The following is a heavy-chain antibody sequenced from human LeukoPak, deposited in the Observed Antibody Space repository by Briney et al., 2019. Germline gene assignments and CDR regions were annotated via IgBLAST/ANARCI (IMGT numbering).Heavy chain of an antibody. CDR3: ARLMSGLWLSPDAFDI. V-gene: IGHV4-39*01. Sequence: KSSETLSLTCTVSGGSISSSSYYWGWIRQPPGKGLEWIGSIYYSGSTYYNPSLKSRVTISVDTSKNQFSLKLSSVTAADTAVYYCARLMSGLWLSPDAFDIWGQGTMVTVSS. J-gene: IGHJ3*02. CDR2: IYYSGST. D-gene: IGHD5-18*01. CDR1: GGSISSSSYY.